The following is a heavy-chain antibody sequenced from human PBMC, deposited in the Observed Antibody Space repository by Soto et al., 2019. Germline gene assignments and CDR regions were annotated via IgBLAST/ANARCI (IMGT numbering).Heavy chain of an antibody. CDR2: ISAYNGNT. J-gene: IGHJ3*02. CDR3: ARRGEAVYEILTGPGRETYAFDI. Sequence: ASVKVSCKASGDTFTSYGISWVRQAPGQGLERMGWISAYNGNTNYAQKLQGRVTMTTDTSTSTAYMELRSLRSDDTAVYYCARRGEAVYEILTGPGRETYAFDIWGRGTMVTVSS. V-gene: IGHV1-18*01. D-gene: IGHD3-9*01. CDR1: GDTFTSYG.